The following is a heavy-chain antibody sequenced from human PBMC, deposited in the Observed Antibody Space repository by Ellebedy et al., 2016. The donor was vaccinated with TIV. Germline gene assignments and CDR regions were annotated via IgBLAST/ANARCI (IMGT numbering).Heavy chain of an antibody. CDR2: VSSDGNLK. V-gene: IGHV3-30*18. D-gene: IGHD5-24*01. CDR3: AKGATILGSIVGS. Sequence: GESLKISCAASGFSFSTYVMHWVRQAPGKGLEWLALVSSDGNLKHYADSVKGRFTISRDNSKNTLTVDLNGLRPEDTAVYYCAKGATILGSIVGSWGQGTLVSVSS. CDR1: GFSFSTYV. J-gene: IGHJ4*02.